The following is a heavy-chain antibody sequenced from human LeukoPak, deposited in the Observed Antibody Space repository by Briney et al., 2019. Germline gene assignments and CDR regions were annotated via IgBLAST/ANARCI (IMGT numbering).Heavy chain of an antibody. CDR3: ARVTTVLAFDI. CDR2: IYYSGST. J-gene: IGHJ3*02. D-gene: IGHD1-1*01. CDR1: GGSISRGDYY. V-gene: IGHV4-30-4*01. Sequence: SQPLSLTCTVSGGSISRGDYYWSWIRQPPGKGLEWIGYIYYSGSTYYNPSLKSRVTISVDTSKNQFSLKLSSVTAADTAVYYCARVTTVLAFDIWGQGTMVTVSS.